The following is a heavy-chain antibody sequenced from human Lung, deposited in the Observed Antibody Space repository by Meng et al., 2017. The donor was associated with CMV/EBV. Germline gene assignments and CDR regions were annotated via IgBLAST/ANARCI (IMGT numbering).Heavy chain of an antibody. J-gene: IGHJ4*02. V-gene: IGHV1-2*02. CDR3: AREDSGSWGPSY. CDR2: INPNSGGT. CDR1: GYTFTGYY. D-gene: IGHD1-26*01. Sequence: ASVXVSCKASGYTFTGYYMHWVRQAPGQGLEWMGWINPNSGGTNYAQKFQGRVTMTRDTSISTAYMELSRLRSDDTAVYYCAREDSGSWGPSYLGQGTLVTVSS.